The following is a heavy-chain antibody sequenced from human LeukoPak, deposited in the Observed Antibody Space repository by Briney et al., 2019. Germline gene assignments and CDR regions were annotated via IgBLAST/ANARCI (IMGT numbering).Heavy chain of an antibody. CDR3: ARDPRYYDSSGYYHWYFDY. CDR2: IYYSGST. V-gene: IGHV4-31*03. Sequence: SQTLSLTCTVSGGSISSGDYYWSWIRQHPGKGLEWIGYIYYSGSTHYNPSLRSRVSVSVDTSKNQFSLKLSSVTAADTAVYYCARDPRYYDSSGYYHWYFDYWGQGTLVTVSS. D-gene: IGHD3-22*01. CDR1: GGSISSGDYY. J-gene: IGHJ4*02.